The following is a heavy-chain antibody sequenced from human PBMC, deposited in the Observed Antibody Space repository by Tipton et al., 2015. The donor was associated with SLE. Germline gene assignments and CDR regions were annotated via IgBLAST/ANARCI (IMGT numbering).Heavy chain of an antibody. V-gene: IGHV4-59*01. CDR3: ARVRDGSWFYFDY. Sequence: TLSLTCTVSGGSFSTNLWGWIRQPPGKGLEWIGYTHLGGSTNYNPSLKSRVTISLDTSKNQYSLKVTSVNAADTAVYYCARVRDGSWFYFDYWGQGTLVTVSS. J-gene: IGHJ4*02. CDR2: THLGGST. D-gene: IGHD6-13*01. CDR1: GGSFSTNL.